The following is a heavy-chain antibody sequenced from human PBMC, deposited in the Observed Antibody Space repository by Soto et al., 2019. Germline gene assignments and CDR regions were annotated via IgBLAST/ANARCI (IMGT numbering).Heavy chain of an antibody. CDR3: ARADYGDFSPFDP. CDR2: IYYSGST. CDR1: GGSISSGGYY. D-gene: IGHD4-17*01. V-gene: IGHV4-31*03. Sequence: QVQLQESGPGLVKPSQTLSLTCTVSGGSISSGGYYWSWIRQHPGKGLEWIGYIYYSGSTYYNPSLKRRVTISVDTSKNQFSLQLSAVTAADTAVYYCARADYGDFSPFDPWGQGTLVTGSS. J-gene: IGHJ5*02.